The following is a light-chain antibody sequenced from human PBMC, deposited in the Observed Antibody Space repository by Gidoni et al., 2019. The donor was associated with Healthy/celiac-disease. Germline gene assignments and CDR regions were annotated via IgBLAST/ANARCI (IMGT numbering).Light chain of an antibody. V-gene: IGKV3-11*01. J-gene: IGKJ1*01. CDR3: QQRSNWPLTWT. Sequence: EIVLTQSPATLSLSPGGRATLSCRASQSVSSYLAWYQQKPGQAPRLLIYDASNRATGIPARFSGSGSGTDFTLTISSLEPEDFAVYYCQQRSNWPLTWTFGQGTKVEIK. CDR1: QSVSSY. CDR2: DAS.